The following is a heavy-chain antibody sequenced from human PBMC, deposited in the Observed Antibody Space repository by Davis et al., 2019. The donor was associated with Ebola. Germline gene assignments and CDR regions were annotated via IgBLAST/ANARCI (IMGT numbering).Heavy chain of an antibody. D-gene: IGHD2-2*01. CDR3: ATWVSAAIFDY. V-gene: IGHV3-48*04. CDR1: GFTFSSYS. CDR2: ISSSGSTI. J-gene: IGHJ4*02. Sequence: GGSLRLSCAASGFTFSSYSMNWVRQAPGKGLEWVSYISSSGSTIYYADSVKGRFTISRDNAKNSLYLQMNSLRAEDTAVYYCATWVSAAIFDYWGQGTLVTVSS.